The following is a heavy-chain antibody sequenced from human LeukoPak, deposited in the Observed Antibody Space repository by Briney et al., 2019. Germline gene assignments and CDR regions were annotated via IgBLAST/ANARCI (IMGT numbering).Heavy chain of an antibody. CDR3: ARRLTTGGFFDY. CDR1: GFTFSDYY. CDR2: ISSSSSYT. D-gene: IGHD4-11*01. J-gene: IGHJ4*02. Sequence: PGGSLRLSCAASGFTFSDYYMSWIRQAPGKGLEWVSYISSSSSYTNYADSVKGRFTISRDNAKTPLYLQMNSLRAEDTAVYYCARRLTTGGFFDYWGQGTLVTVSS. V-gene: IGHV3-11*06.